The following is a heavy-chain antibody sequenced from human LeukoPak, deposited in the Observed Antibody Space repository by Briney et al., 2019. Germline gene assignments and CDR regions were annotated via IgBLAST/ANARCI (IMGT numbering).Heavy chain of an antibody. V-gene: IGHV3-30*04. D-gene: IGHD2-15*01. Sequence: GRSLRLSCAASGFTFSSYAMHWVRQAPGKGLEWVAVISYDGSNKYYAGSVKGRFTISRDNSKNTLYLQMNSLRAEDTAVYYCARVPTATFYYYGMDVWGKGTTVTVSS. CDR1: GFTFSSYA. CDR3: ARVPTATFYYYGMDV. J-gene: IGHJ6*04. CDR2: ISYDGSNK.